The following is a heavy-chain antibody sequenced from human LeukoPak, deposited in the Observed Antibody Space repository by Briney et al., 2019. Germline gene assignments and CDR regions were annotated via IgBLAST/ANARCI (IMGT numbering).Heavy chain of an antibody. V-gene: IGHV3-53*01. CDR1: GFTVRSNY. CDR3: ARLYYDILTAIRN. Sequence: GGSLRLSCAASGFTVRSNYMSWVRRIPGKGLEWVSIIYNDGGTYYADSVKGRFTISRDNSKNTLFLQMNSLRAEDTAVYFCARLYYDILTAIRNWGQGTLVTVSS. D-gene: IGHD3-9*01. CDR2: IYNDGGT. J-gene: IGHJ4*02.